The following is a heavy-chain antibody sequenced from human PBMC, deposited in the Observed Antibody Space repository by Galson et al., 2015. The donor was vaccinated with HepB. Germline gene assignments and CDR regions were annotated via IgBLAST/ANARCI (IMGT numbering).Heavy chain of an antibody. Sequence: SLRLSCAASGFTLRSYIMNWVRQVPGKGLEWVSSISSSSSYIYYADSVKGRFTISRDNAKNSLFLQMNSLRAEDTALYYCAREWGGYSYYMDVWGKGTAVTGSS. CDR3: AREWGGYSYYMDV. D-gene: IGHD3-16*01. CDR2: ISSSSSYI. V-gene: IGHV3-21*01. J-gene: IGHJ6*03. CDR1: GFTLRSYI.